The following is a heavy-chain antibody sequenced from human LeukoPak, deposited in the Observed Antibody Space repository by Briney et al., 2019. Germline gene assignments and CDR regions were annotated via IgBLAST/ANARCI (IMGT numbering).Heavy chain of an antibody. CDR2: ISSSSTI. CDR1: GFTVSSNY. CDR3: AKDALRAVPYYFDY. J-gene: IGHJ4*02. D-gene: IGHD3-10*01. Sequence: PGGSLRLSCAASGFTVSSNYMSWVRQAPGKGLEWVSYISSSSTIYYADSVKGRFTISRDNSKNTLFLQMNSLRAEDTAVYYCAKDALRAVPYYFDYWGQGTLVTVSS. V-gene: IGHV3-53*01.